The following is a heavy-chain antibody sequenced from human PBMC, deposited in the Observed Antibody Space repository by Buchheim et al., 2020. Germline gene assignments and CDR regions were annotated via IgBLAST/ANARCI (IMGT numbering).Heavy chain of an antibody. V-gene: IGHV3-30*18. CDR3: GKDNSP. D-gene: IGHD2/OR15-2a*01. CDR2: ISVDGSNK. Sequence: QVQLVESGGGVVQPGKSLRLSCAASGFTFSSYVMHWVRQAPGKGLEWVGVISVDGSNKFYADSVKGRFIISRDNSRNTLFLQMNSLRAEDTAIYYCGKDNSPWGQGTL. J-gene: IGHJ5*02. CDR1: GFTFSSYV.